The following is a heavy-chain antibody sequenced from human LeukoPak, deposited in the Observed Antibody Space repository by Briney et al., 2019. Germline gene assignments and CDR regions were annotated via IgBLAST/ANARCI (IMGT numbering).Heavy chain of an antibody. D-gene: IGHD2-21*01. CDR2: IIPIFGTA. V-gene: IGHV1-69*13. J-gene: IGHJ6*03. CDR3: ARYIPYYYYMDV. Sequence: ASVKVSCKASGGTFSSYAISWVRQAPGQELEWMGGIIPIFGTANYAQKFQGRVTITADESTSTAYMELSSLRSEDTAVYYCARYIPYYYYMDVWGKGTTVTISS. CDR1: GGTFSSYA.